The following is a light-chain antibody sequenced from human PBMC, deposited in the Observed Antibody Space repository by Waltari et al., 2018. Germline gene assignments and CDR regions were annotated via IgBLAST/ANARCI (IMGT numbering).Light chain of an antibody. J-gene: IGLJ2*01. V-gene: IGLV3-25*03. Sequence: VIRRNTGRPSGIPERFSASDSGTTATLVISGVQAEDEADYYCQSVDDSGNHVLFGGGTKLTIL. CDR3: QSVDDSGNHVL. CDR2: RNT.